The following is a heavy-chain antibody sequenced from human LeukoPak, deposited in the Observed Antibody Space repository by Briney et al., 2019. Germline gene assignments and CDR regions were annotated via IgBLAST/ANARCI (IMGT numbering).Heavy chain of an antibody. Sequence: GGSLRLSCAASEFTLSGYAMSWVRQAPGKGPEWVSTITENGDRSYYTDSVKGRFTISRDISKNTLYLEMNRLRAEDTAVYYCAKGLPVSDFWSGNGYYYGMDVWGQGTTVTVS. CDR3: AKGLPVSDFWSGNGYYYGMDV. CDR1: EFTLSGYA. V-gene: IGHV3-23*01. D-gene: IGHD3-3*01. J-gene: IGHJ6*02. CDR2: ITENGDRS.